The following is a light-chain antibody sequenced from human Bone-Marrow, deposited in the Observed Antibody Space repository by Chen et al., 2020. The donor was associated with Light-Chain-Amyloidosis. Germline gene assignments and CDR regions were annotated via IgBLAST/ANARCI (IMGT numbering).Light chain of an antibody. J-gene: IGLJ2*01. Sequence: SELTQDPAVSVALGQTVTNTCQGDSLRRYYASWHQQKPGQAPVVVIYGKDNRPSGIPDRFSASSSGNTASLTITGAQAEDEADYYCNSRDSSGNHLLFGGGTTLTVL. V-gene: IGLV3-19*01. CDR3: NSRDSSGNHLL. CDR2: GKD. CDR1: SLRRYY.